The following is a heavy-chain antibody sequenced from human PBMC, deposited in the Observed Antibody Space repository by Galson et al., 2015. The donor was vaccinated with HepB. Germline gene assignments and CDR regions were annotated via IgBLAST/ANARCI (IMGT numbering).Heavy chain of an antibody. D-gene: IGHD5-18*01. CDR2: ISYDGSNK. J-gene: IGHJ3*02. CDR1: GFTFSSYA. V-gene: IGHV3-30*04. CDR3: AREGEYSYVTPGAFDI. Sequence: SLRLSCAASGFTFSSYAMHWVRQAPGKGLEWVAVISYDGSNKYYADSVKGRFTISRDNSKNTLYLQMNSLRAEDTAVYYCAREGEYSYVTPGAFDIWGQGTMVTVSS.